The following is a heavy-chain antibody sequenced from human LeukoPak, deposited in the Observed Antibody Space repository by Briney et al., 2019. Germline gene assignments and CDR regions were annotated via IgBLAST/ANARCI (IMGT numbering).Heavy chain of an antibody. CDR1: GFAFSSYG. CDR3: AKGYSSGLYKLYYFDF. J-gene: IGHJ4*02. CDR2: ISYDGSDK. V-gene: IGHV3-30*18. D-gene: IGHD6-19*01. Sequence: GGSLRLSCAASGFAFSSYGMHWVRQAPGKGLEWVALISYDGSDKGYADSVKGRFTISRDNSRNTLYLQMNSLRAEDTAVYYCAKGYSSGLYKLYYFDFWGQGTLVTVSS.